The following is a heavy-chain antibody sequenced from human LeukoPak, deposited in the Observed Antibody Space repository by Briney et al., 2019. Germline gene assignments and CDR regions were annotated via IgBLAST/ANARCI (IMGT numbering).Heavy chain of an antibody. CDR3: ARDQYYYDSSGYSNWFDP. D-gene: IGHD3-22*01. V-gene: IGHV1-69*06. Sequence: SVKVSCKASGGTFSSYAISWVRQAPGQGLEWMGGIIPIFGTANYAQKFQGRVTITADKSTSTAYMELSSLRSEDTAVYYCARDQYYYDSSGYSNWFDPWGQGTLVTVSS. CDR1: GGTFSSYA. CDR2: IIPIFGTA. J-gene: IGHJ5*02.